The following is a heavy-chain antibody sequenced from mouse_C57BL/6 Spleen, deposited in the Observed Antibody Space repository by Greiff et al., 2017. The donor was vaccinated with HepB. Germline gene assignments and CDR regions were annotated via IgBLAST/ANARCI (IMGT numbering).Heavy chain of an antibody. Sequence: EVQLQQSGPELVKPGASVKISCKASGYTFTDYYMNWVKQSHGKSLEWIGDINPNNGGTSYNQKFKGKATLTVDKSSSTAYMELRSLTSEDSAVYYCAREGYDYDLDYWGQGTTLTVSS. V-gene: IGHV1-26*01. CDR3: AREGYDYDLDY. CDR2: INPNNGGT. J-gene: IGHJ2*01. D-gene: IGHD2-4*01. CDR1: GYTFTDYY.